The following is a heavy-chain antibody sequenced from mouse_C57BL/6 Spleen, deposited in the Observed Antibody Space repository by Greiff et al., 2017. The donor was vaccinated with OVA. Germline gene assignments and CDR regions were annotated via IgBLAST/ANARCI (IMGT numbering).Heavy chain of an antibody. CDR2: IYPGDGDT. D-gene: IGHD3-3*01. J-gene: IGHJ4*01. CDR1: GYAFSSSW. V-gene: IGHV1-82*01. Sequence: VQLQQSGPELVKPGASVKLSCKASGYAFSSSWMNWVKQRPGKGLEWIGRIYPGDGDTNYNGKFKGKATLTADKSSSTAYMQLSSLTSEDSAVYFCARGGPYYYAMDYWGQGTSVTVSS. CDR3: ARGGPYYYAMDY.